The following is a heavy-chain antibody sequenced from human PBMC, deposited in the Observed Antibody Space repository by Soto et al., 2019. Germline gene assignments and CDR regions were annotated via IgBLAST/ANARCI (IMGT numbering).Heavy chain of an antibody. Sequence: SETLSLTCTVSGGSVSSGSYYWSWIRQPPGKGLEWIGYIYYGGGTNYNPSLKSRVTISLDTSKNQFSLKLSSVTAADTAVYYCARGLSGLRYFDWLLGSWFDPWGQGTLVTVSS. CDR1: GGSVSSGSYY. J-gene: IGHJ5*02. D-gene: IGHD3-9*01. CDR3: ARGLSGLRYFDWLLGSWFDP. CDR2: IYYGGGT. V-gene: IGHV4-61*01.